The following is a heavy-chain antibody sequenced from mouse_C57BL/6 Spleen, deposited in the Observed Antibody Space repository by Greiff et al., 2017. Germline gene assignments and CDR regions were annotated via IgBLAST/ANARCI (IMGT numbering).Heavy chain of an antibody. D-gene: IGHD4-1*01. Sequence: QVQLKESGPELVKPGASVTISCKASGYAFSSSWMNWVKQRPGQGLEWIGRIYPGDGDTNYNGKFKGKATLTADKSSSTAYMQLSSLTSEDSAVYFCANWDGFDYWGQGTTLTVSS. CDR3: ANWDGFDY. CDR1: GYAFSSSW. V-gene: IGHV1-82*01. CDR2: IYPGDGDT. J-gene: IGHJ2*01.